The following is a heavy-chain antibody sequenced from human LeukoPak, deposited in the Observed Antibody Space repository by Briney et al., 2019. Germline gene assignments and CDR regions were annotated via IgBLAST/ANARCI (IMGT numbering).Heavy chain of an antibody. CDR1: GFTFDDYG. D-gene: IGHD2-2*01. CDR3: ARDAYQLPERRWFDP. CDR2: INWNGGST. Sequence: GGSLRLSCAASGFTFDDYGMSWVRQAPGKGLEWVSGINWNGGSTGYADSVKGRFTISRDNAKNSLYLQMNSLRAEDTALYYCARDAYQLPERRWFDPWGQGTLVTVSS. V-gene: IGHV3-20*04. J-gene: IGHJ5*02.